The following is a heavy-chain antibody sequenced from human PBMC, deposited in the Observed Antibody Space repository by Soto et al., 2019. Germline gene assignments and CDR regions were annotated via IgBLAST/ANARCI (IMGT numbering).Heavy chain of an antibody. V-gene: IGHV3-21*01. CDR1: GFTFNTYD. CDR2: ITTSSAYI. Sequence: ESGGGLVKPGGSLRLSCAASGFTFNTYDMNWVRQAPGKGLEWVSSITTSSAYIYYADSLKGRITISRDNAKNSLFLQMNGLRAEDTAVYYCVRSGTARLLRHSWFDTWGQGTLVTVSS. J-gene: IGHJ5*02. CDR3: VRSGTARLLRHSWFDT. D-gene: IGHD2-21*01.